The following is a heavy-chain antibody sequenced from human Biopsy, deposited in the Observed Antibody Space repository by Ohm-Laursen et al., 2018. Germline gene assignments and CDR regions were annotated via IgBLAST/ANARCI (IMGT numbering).Heavy chain of an antibody. CDR1: GDSINNYY. D-gene: IGHD1-26*01. J-gene: IGHJ3*02. CDR3: ARGTGRYYVYGAFDI. Sequence: GTLSLTCTVSGDSINNYYWSWIRQPAGKGLEWIGRIYTSGSPNYNLSLESRVTMSVDTSKNQFSLNLRSVTAAGTAVYYCARGTGRYYVYGAFDIWGQGTVVTVSS. CDR2: IYTSGSP. V-gene: IGHV4-4*07.